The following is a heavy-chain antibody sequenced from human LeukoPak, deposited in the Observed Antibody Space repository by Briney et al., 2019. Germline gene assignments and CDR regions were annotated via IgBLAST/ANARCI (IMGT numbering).Heavy chain of an antibody. CDR3: AKDWVITMVRGYFFDY. CDR2: IRYDGSNK. J-gene: IGHJ4*02. V-gene: IGHV3-30*02. D-gene: IGHD3-10*01. Sequence: GGSLRLSCAASGFTFSSYGMHWVRQAPGKGLEWVAFIRYDGSNKYYADSVKGRFTISRDNSKNTLYLQMNSLRAEDTAVYYCAKDWVITMVRGYFFDYWGQGTLVTVSS. CDR1: GFTFSSYG.